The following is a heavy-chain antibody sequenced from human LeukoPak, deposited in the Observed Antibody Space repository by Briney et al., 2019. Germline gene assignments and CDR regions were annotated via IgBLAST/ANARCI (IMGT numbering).Heavy chain of an antibody. D-gene: IGHD6-25*01. V-gene: IGHV3-7*01. CDR3: ARLGGRLGPPGY. CDR1: GFTFSSYW. CDR2: REQEGSEK. J-gene: IGHJ4*02. Sequence: GGSLTLSCAASGFTFSSYWMRWVRQAPGEGLEWVANREQEGSEKYYVGSVKGRFTNSRDNAKILLYLQMNSLRAEDTAVYYCARLGGRLGPPGYWGQGTLVTVSS.